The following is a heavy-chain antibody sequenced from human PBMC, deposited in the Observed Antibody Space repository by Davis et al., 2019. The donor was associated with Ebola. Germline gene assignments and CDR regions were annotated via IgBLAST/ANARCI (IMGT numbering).Heavy chain of an antibody. V-gene: IGHV4-61*02. D-gene: IGHD3-10*01. CDR1: GGSISSSSFY. CDR2: IHTSGST. J-gene: IGHJ4*02. Sequence: SETLSLTCTVSGGSISSSSFYWSWIRQSAGKGLEYIGRIHTSGSTIYNPSLKSRITMSVDTSKNQFSLNLSSVTAADTAVYYCARVGGLLWFREFTYFDYWGQGTLVTVSS. CDR3: ARVGGLLWFREFTYFDY.